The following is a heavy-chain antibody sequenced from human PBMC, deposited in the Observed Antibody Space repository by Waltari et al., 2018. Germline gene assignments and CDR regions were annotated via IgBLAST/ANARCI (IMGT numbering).Heavy chain of an antibody. CDR3: ATYIGASVGTAAFDV. CDR1: GGSIDTPKHY. J-gene: IGHJ3*01. Sequence: QLQLQESGPGPVKPSETLSLTCSVPGGSIDTPKHYWSWIRQPPGQGLEWIGTISYAGTTYTNPSLRSRLTMSRDTSKNQLSLTLGSTTAADTAVYYCATYIGASVGTAAFDVWGQGTMVTVSS. CDR2: ISYAGTT. D-gene: IGHD5-12*01. V-gene: IGHV4-39*01.